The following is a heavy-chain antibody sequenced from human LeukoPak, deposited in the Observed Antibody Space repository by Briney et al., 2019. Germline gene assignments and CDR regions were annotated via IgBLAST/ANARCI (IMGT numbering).Heavy chain of an antibody. J-gene: IGHJ3*01. D-gene: IGHD3-22*01. Sequence: GGSLRLSCVASGLSFKNAWMRWVRQAPGKGLEWVGRIKSKIDGGTTDYAAPVKGRFTISRDDSKDTVYLQMNSLKTEDTAVYYCTTEVYDGLWGQGTMVTVSS. CDR1: GLSFKNAW. V-gene: IGHV3-15*01. CDR2: IKSKIDGGTT. CDR3: TTEVYDGL.